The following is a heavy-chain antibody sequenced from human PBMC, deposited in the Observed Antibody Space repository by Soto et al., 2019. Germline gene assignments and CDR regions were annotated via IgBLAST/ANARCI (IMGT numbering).Heavy chain of an antibody. J-gene: IGHJ4*02. Sequence: EVQLVESGGGLVQPGRSLRLSCAASGFTFDDYAMHWVRQAPGKGLEWVSGISWNSGSIGYADSVKGRFTISRDNAKNSLYLQMNSLRAEDTALYYCAKDTIWERTTVTSGLFDYWGQGTLVTVSS. CDR1: GFTFDDYA. V-gene: IGHV3-9*01. D-gene: IGHD4-17*01. CDR3: AKDTIWERTTVTSGLFDY. CDR2: ISWNSGSI.